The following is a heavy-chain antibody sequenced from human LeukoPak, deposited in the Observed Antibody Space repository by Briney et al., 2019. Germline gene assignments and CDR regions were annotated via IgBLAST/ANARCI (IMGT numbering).Heavy chain of an antibody. J-gene: IGHJ3*02. CDR1: GYTFTGYY. CDR3: ARDPPLLRYFDWLSHDAFDI. V-gene: IGHV1-2*02. CDR2: INPNSGGT. D-gene: IGHD3-9*01. Sequence: GASVKVSCKASGYTFTGYYMHWVRQAPGQGLEWMGWINPNSGGTNYAQKFQGRVTMTRDTSISTAYMELRSLRSDDTAVYYCARDPPLLRYFDWLSHDAFDIWGQGTMVTVSS.